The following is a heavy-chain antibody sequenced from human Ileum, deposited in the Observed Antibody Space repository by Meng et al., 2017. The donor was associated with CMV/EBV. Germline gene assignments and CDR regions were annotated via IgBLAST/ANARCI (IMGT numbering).Heavy chain of an antibody. CDR1: GFTFSSYA. CDR2: IYSGGST. CDR3: AKASSGSYYYYYGMDV. D-gene: IGHD1-26*01. J-gene: IGHJ6*02. Sequence: GGSLRLSCAASGFTFSSYAMSWVRQAPGKGLEWVSVIYSGGSTYYADSVKGRFTISRDNSKNTLYLQMNSLRAEDTAVYYCAKASSGSYYYYYGMDVWGQGTTVTVSS. V-gene: IGHV3-23*03.